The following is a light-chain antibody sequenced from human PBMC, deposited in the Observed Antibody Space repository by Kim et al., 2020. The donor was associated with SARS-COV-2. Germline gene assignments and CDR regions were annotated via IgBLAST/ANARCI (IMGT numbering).Light chain of an antibody. CDR1: SRDVGFYNH. CDR2: EVS. J-gene: IGLJ1*01. V-gene: IGLV2-8*01. CDR3: SSYAGTNFFV. Sequence: QSVLTQPPSASGSPGQSVTISCTGTSRDVGFYNHVSWYQHHPGKAPQLLIYEVSQRPSGVPDRFSGSKSGNTASLTVSGLQAEDEADYYCSSYAGTNFFVFGTGTKVTVL.